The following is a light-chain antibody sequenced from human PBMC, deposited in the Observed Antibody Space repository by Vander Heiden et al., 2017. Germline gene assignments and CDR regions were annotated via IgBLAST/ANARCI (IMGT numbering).Light chain of an antibody. J-gene: IGKJ4*01. Sequence: DGVMAQSPLSLPVTLGQPASISCRSSASLVYSDGNIYLNWFQQRPGQAPRCLIYKVSNRDSGVPDRFSGSGSGTDFTLKISRVEAEDVAIYYCMQATHWPLTFGGGTKVEIK. V-gene: IGKV2-30*01. CDR1: ASLVYSDGNIY. CDR2: KVS. CDR3: MQATHWPLT.